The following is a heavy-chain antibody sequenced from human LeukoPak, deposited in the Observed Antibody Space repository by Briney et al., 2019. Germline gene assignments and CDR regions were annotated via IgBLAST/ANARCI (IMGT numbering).Heavy chain of an antibody. CDR2: IRSKAYGGTT. CDR3: TRVLAEAGRWFDP. V-gene: IGHV3-49*05. J-gene: IGHJ5*02. Sequence: KTGGSLRLSCTTSGFTFGDYAMSWFRQAPGKGLEWVGFIRSKAYGGTTEYAASVKGRFTIPRDDSKGIASLQMNSLKTEDTAVYYCTRVLAEAGRWFDPWGQGTLVTVSS. CDR1: GFTFGDYA. D-gene: IGHD6-13*01.